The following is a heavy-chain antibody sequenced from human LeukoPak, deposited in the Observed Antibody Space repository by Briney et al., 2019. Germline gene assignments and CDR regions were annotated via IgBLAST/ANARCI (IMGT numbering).Heavy chain of an antibody. V-gene: IGHV4-59*01. CDR2: IYYSGST. CDR3: VRHTTSGWYQVVY. Sequence: PSETLSLTCTVSGGSISSYYRSWIRQPPGKGLEWIGYIYYSGSTDHNPSLKSRVTISVDASKNQFSLKLTSVTAADTAVYYCVRHTTSGWYQVVYWGQGTLVTVSS. D-gene: IGHD6-19*01. CDR1: GGSISSYY. J-gene: IGHJ4*02.